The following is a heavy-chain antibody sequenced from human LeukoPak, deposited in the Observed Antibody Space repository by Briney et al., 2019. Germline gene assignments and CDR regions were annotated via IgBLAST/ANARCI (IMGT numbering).Heavy chain of an antibody. D-gene: IGHD5-12*01. Sequence: QTGGSLRLSCAASGFTFSSYGMSWVRQAPGKGLEWVSAISGSGGSTYYADSVKGRFTISRDNSKHTLYPQMNSLRADDTAVYYRAKVGRSNRWLLSYYMDCWGKGCTATISS. J-gene: IGHJ6*03. CDR2: ISGSGGST. CDR1: GFTFSSYG. V-gene: IGHV3-23*01. CDR3: AKVGRSNRWLLSYYMDC.